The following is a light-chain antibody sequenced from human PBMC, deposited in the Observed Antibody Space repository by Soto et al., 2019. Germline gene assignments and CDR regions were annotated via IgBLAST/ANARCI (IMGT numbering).Light chain of an antibody. CDR1: RSLSSDY. CDR2: HAS. V-gene: IGKV3D-20*02. J-gene: IGKJ4*01. CDR3: QQRSNWPSLT. Sequence: IVLMQSPDTLSLSPGERATLSCRASRSLSSDYLAWYQQKPGQAPRLLFYHASRRATGTPDRFSVSGSGTDFTPTVSRLEPGDFAVYYCQQRSNWPSLTFGGGTKVDIK.